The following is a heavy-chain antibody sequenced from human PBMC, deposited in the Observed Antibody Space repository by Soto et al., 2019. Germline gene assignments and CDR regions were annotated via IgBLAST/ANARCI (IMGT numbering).Heavy chain of an antibody. D-gene: IGHD6-13*01. CDR1: GFTFSSYS. CDR3: ARHPERIAEIWWFDP. Sequence: PGGSLRLSCAASGFTFSSYSMNWVRQAPGKGLEWVSYISSSSSTIYYADSVKGRFTISRDNAKNSLYLKMNSLRAEYTAVYYCARHPERIAEIWWFDPWGQGT. CDR2: ISSSSSTI. J-gene: IGHJ5*02. V-gene: IGHV3-48*01.